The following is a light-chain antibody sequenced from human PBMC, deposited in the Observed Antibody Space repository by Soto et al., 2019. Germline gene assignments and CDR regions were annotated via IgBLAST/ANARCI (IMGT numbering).Light chain of an antibody. CDR3: QQYGSSGT. J-gene: IGKJ1*01. Sequence: EIVLTQSPGTLSFFPGERATLSCRASQSVAANSLAWYQHKPGQAPRLLIYGASNRATGIPDRFSGSGSGTDFTLTISRLEPKDFAVYYCQQYGSSGTFGQGTKVDI. CDR1: QSVAANS. V-gene: IGKV3-20*01. CDR2: GAS.